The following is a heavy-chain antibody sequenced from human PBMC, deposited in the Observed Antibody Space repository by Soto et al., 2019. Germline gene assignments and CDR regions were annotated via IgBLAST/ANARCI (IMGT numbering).Heavy chain of an antibody. D-gene: IGHD1-1*01. V-gene: IGHV3-73*01. CDR3: TTGLDY. CDR1: GFTFSDSA. Sequence: EVQLVESGGGFVQPGGSLKLSCAASGFTFSDSAIHWVRQASGKGLEWVGRIRSKTNSYATAYAVSVKGRFTISRDDSTAYLQMHSLRTEDTAVYYCTTGLDYWGQGTLVTVSS. J-gene: IGHJ4*02. CDR2: IRSKTNSYAT.